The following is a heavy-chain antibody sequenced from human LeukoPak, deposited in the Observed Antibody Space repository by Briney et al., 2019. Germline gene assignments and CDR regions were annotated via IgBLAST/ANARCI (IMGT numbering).Heavy chain of an antibody. CDR3: ARARPPGGWLIDY. V-gene: IGHV4-61*01. Sequence: SEALSLTCTVSGGSISSSSYYWSWIRQPPGKGLEWIGYIYYSGSTNYNPSLKSRVTISVDTSKNQFSLKLSSVTAADTAVYYCARARPPGGWLIDYWGQGTLVTVSS. J-gene: IGHJ4*02. CDR2: IYYSGST. D-gene: IGHD6-19*01. CDR1: GGSISSSSYY.